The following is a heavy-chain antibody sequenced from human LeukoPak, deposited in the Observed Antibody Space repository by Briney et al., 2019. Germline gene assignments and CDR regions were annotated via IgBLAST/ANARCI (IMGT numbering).Heavy chain of an antibody. V-gene: IGHV4-59*01. D-gene: IGHD2-8*01. J-gene: IGHJ4*01. Sequence: ETLSLTCTASGGSINSYYWSWIRQPPGKGLEWIGYIYYSGSTNYNPSLKSRVTISRDTSKNQFSLKLRSVTAADTAVYYCTSGGMVSGDYWGHGTLVTVSP. CDR3: TSGGMVSGDY. CDR1: GGSINSYY. CDR2: IYYSGST.